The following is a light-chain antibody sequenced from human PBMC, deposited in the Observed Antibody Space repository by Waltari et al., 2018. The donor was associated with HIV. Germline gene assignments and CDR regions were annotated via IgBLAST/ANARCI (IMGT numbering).Light chain of an antibody. J-gene: IGLJ2*01. CDR3: QSDDNFLSGVV. Sequence: QSVLPHQPSVSGATGHRFTISCTGSSPHMGAGYNRIWYRQLAVTAHKLLISVNSNRHTGVPDRLIGSTSGTSASLAITWLQAADEADYYCQSDDNFLSGVVFGGGPKVTVL. CDR2: VNS. V-gene: IGLV1-40*01. CDR1: SPHMGAGYN.